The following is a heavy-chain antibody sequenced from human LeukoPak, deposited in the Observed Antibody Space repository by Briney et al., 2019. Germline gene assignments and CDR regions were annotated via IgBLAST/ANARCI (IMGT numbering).Heavy chain of an antibody. CDR3: ARDRYGDYVFDY. CDR2: IYYSGST. J-gene: IGHJ4*02. Sequence: PSGTLSLTCTVSGGSISSSSYYWGWIRQPPGKGLEWIGIIYYSGSTYYNPSLKSRVTISVDTSKNQFSLKLSSVTAADTAVYYCARDRYGDYVFDYWGQGTLVTVSS. V-gene: IGHV4-39*07. D-gene: IGHD4-17*01. CDR1: GGSISSSSYY.